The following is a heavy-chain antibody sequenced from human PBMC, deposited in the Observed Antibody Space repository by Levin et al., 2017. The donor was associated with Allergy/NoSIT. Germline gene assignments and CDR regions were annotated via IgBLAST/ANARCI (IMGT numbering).Heavy chain of an antibody. J-gene: IGHJ6*02. CDR3: ARGGYCSGGSCYDGGDYYYGMDV. Sequence: PGGSLRLSCAASGFTFSSYWMHWVRQAPGKGLVWVSRINSDGSSTSYADSVKGRFTISRDNAKNTLYLQMNSLRAEDTAVYYCARGGYCSGGSCYDGGDYYYGMDVWGQGTTVTVSS. V-gene: IGHV3-74*01. D-gene: IGHD2-15*01. CDR1: GFTFSSYW. CDR2: INSDGSST.